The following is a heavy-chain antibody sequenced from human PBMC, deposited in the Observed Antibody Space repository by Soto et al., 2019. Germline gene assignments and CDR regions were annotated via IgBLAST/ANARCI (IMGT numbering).Heavy chain of an antibody. J-gene: IGHJ4*02. V-gene: IGHV3-23*01. Sequence: GGSLRLSCAASGFTFSSYAMSWVRQAPGKGLEWVSAISGSGGSTYYADSVKGRFTISRDNSKNTLYLQMNSLRAEDTAVYYCAKDRGIAVAGKRVPYFDYWGQGTLVTVSS. CDR3: AKDRGIAVAGKRVPYFDY. CDR2: ISGSGGST. CDR1: GFTFSSYA. D-gene: IGHD6-19*01.